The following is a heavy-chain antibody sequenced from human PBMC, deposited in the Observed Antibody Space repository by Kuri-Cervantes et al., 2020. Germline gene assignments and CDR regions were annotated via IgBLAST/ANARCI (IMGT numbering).Heavy chain of an antibody. CDR2: IKQDGSEK. V-gene: IGHV3-7*01. CDR1: GFTFSSYW. Sequence: GESLKISCAASGFTFSSYWMSWVRQAPGKGLEWVANIKQDGSEKYYVDSVKGRFTISRDNAKNSLYLQMNSLRAEDTAVYYCARDVSVTASYPYWYFDLWGRGTLVTVSS. D-gene: IGHD2-21*02. J-gene: IGHJ2*01. CDR3: ARDVSVTASYPYWYFDL.